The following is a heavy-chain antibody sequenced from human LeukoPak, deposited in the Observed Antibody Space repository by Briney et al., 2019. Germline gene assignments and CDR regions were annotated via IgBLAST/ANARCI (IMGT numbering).Heavy chain of an antibody. CDR2: IWYDGSNK. D-gene: IGHD3-10*01. Sequence: GGSLRLSCAASGFTFSSYGMHWVRQAPGKGLEWVAVIWYDGSNKYYADSVKGRFTISRDNSKNTLYLQMNSLRAEDTAVYYCARENDDSGSYVLDYWGQGTLVTVSS. V-gene: IGHV3-33*01. CDR1: GFTFSSYG. CDR3: ARENDDSGSYVLDY. J-gene: IGHJ4*02.